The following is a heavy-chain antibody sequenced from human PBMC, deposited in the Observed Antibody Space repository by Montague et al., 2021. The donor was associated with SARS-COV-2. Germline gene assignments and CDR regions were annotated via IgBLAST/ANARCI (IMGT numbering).Heavy chain of an antibody. CDR1: GDSISGYY. D-gene: IGHD3-16*02. Sequence: SETLSLTCTVSGDSISGYYWSWIRQSPGKGLDWIGWIHYTGSTAYNPSLRSRVTISVDTSRNQFSLNLNSVTAADTAVYYCAKYVYGHKSLDYWGQGTLVIVSS. V-gene: IGHV4-59*13. J-gene: IGHJ4*02. CDR2: IHYTGST. CDR3: AKYVYGHKSLDY.